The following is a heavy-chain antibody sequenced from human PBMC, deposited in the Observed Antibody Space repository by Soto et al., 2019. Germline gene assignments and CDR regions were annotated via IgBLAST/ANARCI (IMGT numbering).Heavy chain of an antibody. J-gene: IGHJ4*02. CDR3: GKDIDDYYGSGRIDY. V-gene: IGHV3-9*01. CDR2: ISWNSGTI. CDR1: GFTFDEYA. D-gene: IGHD3-10*01. Sequence: EVQLVESEGGLVQPGRSLSVTCAASGFTFDEYAMLWVRQAPGKGLEWVSGISWNSGTIHYADSVRGRFTVSRDNARNSLYLQMNSLRDEDTAFYYCGKDIDDYYGSGRIDYWGQGTLVTVSS.